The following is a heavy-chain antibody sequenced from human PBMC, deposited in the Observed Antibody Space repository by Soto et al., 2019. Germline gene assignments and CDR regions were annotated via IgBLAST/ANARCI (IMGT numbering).Heavy chain of an antibody. V-gene: IGHV4-31*03. CDR2: IYYSGST. D-gene: IGHD6-13*01. J-gene: IGHJ6*03. Sequence: SETLSLTCTVSVGSISSGGYYWSWIRQHPGKGLEWIGYIYYSGSTYYNPSLKSRVTISVDTSKNQFSLKLSSVTAADTAVYYCARVWIAAAGSYMDVWGKGTTVTVSS. CDR1: VGSISSGGYY. CDR3: ARVWIAAAGSYMDV.